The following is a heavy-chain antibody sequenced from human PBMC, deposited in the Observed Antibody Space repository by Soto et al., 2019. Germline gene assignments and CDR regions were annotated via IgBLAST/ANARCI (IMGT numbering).Heavy chain of an antibody. D-gene: IGHD3-3*02. CDR3: AKVAHSTGTFDY. CDR2: ISYDGSNE. J-gene: IGHJ4*02. Sequence: GSLRLSCAASGFTFSTYGMHWVRQAPGKGLEWVAVISYDGSNEYYADSVKGRFTISRDNSKNTLYLQMNSLRAEDAAVYYCAKVAHSTGTFDYWGQGTLVTVSS. CDR1: GFTFSTYG. V-gene: IGHV3-30*18.